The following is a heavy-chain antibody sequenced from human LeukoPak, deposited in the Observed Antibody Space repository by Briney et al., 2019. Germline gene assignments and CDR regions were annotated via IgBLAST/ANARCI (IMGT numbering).Heavy chain of an antibody. D-gene: IGHD2-2*01. CDR1: GYTLTELS. CDR2: FDPEDGET. J-gene: IGHJ4*02. V-gene: IGHV1-24*01. CDR3: ATGVVVVPAAIAVLFDY. Sequence: ASVKVSCKVSGYTLTELSMHWVRQAPGKGLEWMGGFDPEDGETIYAQKFQGRVTMTEDTSTDTAYMELSSLRSEDTAVYYCATGVVVVPAAIAVLFDYWGQGTLDTVSS.